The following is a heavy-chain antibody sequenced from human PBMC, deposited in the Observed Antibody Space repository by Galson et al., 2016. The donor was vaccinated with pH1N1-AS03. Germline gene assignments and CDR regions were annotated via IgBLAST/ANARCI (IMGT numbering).Heavy chain of an antibody. CDR1: GYGFNGYW. J-gene: IGHJ3*01. Sequence: QSGAEVKKPGGSLKISCKSSGYGFNGYWTGWVRQMPGKGLEWMGIIFPGDSDTSYSPSFQGQVTISADKSTRTTYLQWRSLKASDTAIYYCARPAHYDSSGRDALDVWGQGTMLIVSS. CDR3: ARPAHYDSSGRDALDV. D-gene: IGHD3-22*01. V-gene: IGHV5-51*03. CDR2: IFPGDSDT.